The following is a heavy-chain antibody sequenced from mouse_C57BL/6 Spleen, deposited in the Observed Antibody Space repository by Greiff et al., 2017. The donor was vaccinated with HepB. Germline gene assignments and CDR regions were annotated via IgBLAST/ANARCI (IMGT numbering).Heavy chain of an antibody. CDR3: ARDYYDYDGAWFAY. Sequence: EVKLMESGGGLVKPGGSLKLSCAASGFTFSSYAMSWVRQTPEKRLEWVATISDGGSYTYYPDNVKGRFTISRDNAKNNLYLQMSHLKSEDTAMYYCARDYYDYDGAWFAYWGQGTLVTVSA. V-gene: IGHV5-4*01. J-gene: IGHJ3*01. D-gene: IGHD2-4*01. CDR2: ISDGGSYT. CDR1: GFTFSSYA.